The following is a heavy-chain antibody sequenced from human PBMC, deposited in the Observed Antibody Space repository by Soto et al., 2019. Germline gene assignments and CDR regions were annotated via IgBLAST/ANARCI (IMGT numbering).Heavy chain of an antibody. D-gene: IGHD2-2*03. CDR3: ARLNGYCISTNCHGYYGMDV. CDR1: GGSFSGYY. J-gene: IGHJ6*02. CDR2: INHSGST. V-gene: IGHV4-34*01. Sequence: SETLSLTCAVYGGSFSGYYWSWIRQPPGKGLEWIGEINHSGSTNYNPSLKSRVTISVDTSKNQFSLKLSSVTAADTAVYYCARLNGYCISTNCHGYYGMDVWGQGTTVT.